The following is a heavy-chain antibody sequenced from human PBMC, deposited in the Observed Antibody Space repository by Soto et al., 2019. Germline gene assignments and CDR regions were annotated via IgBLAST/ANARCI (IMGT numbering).Heavy chain of an antibody. CDR1: GFTFDSYG. D-gene: IGHD5-12*01. J-gene: IGHJ4*02. Sequence: QVPLVESGGGVVQPGRSLRLSCAASGFTFDSYGIHWVRQAPGKGLEWVALISYDGSNKYYADSVKGRFTISRDNSKNTLYLQMNSLRTEDTAVYYCAKAGSIVATIDYWGQGTLVTVSS. CDR3: AKAGSIVATIDY. CDR2: ISYDGSNK. V-gene: IGHV3-30*18.